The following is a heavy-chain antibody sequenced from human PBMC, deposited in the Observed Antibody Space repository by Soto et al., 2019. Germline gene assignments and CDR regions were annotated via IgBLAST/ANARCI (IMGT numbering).Heavy chain of an antibody. CDR2: IWYDGSNK. CDR3: ARDPPTWPDYYYYYGMDV. Sequence: GGSLRLSCAASGFTFSSYGMHWVRQAPGKGLEWVAVIWYDGSNKYYADSVKGRFTISRDNSKNTLYLQMNSLRAEDTAVYYCARDPPTWPDYYYYYGMDVWGQGTTVTVSS. CDR1: GFTFSSYG. D-gene: IGHD5-12*01. V-gene: IGHV3-33*01. J-gene: IGHJ6*02.